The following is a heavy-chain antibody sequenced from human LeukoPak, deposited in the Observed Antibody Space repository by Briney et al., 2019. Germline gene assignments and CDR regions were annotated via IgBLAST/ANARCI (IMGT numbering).Heavy chain of an antibody. V-gene: IGHV4-59*01. Sequence: SETLSLTCTVSGGSISSYYWSWIRQPPGKGLEWIGYIYYSRSTKCNPSLKSRVTISVDTSKNQFSLKLSSVSAADTAVYYCARRFSLFDPWGQGTLVTVSS. J-gene: IGHJ5*02. CDR1: GGSISSYY. D-gene: IGHD2-15*01. CDR2: IYYSRST. CDR3: ARRFSLFDP.